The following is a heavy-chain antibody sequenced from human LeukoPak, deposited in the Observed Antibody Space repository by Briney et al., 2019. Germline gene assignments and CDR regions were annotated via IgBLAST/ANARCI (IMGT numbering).Heavy chain of an antibody. CDR1: GFTFSDNY. D-gene: IGHD1-1*01. Sequence: GGSLRLSCAASGFTFSDNYMTWVRQAPAKGLEWLSYISGNGGVIQYADSVKGRFTISRDNAKNQLYLQMDSMRVEETAIYYCARDPRTVRIWGQGTLVTVSS. CDR3: ARDPRTVRI. J-gene: IGHJ4*02. V-gene: IGHV3-11*04. CDR2: ISGNGGVI.